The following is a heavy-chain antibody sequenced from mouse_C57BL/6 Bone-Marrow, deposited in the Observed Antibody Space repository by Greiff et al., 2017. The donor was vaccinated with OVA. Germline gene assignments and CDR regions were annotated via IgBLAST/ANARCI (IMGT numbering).Heavy chain of an antibody. Sequence: VQLKQSGAELVRPGASVKLSCTASGFNIKDDYMHWVKQRPEQGLEWIGWIDPENGDTEYASKFQGKATITADTSSNTAYLQLSSLTSEDTAVYYSTTTTSYFDVGGTGTTVNVSS. J-gene: IGHJ1*03. CDR1: GFNIKDDY. CDR3: TTTTSYFDV. CDR2: IDPENGDT. V-gene: IGHV14-4*01.